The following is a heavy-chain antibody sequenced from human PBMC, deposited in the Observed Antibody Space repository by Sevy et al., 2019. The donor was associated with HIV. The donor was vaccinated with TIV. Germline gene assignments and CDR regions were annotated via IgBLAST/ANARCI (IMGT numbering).Heavy chain of an antibody. Sequence: SETLSLTCTVSGGSISSYYWSWIRQPPGKGLEWIGYIYYSGSTNYNPSPKSRVTISVDTSKNQFSLKLSSVTAADTAVYYCARAPGYYDSSGYYHGHFDYWGQGTLVTVSS. CDR3: ARAPGYYDSSGYYHGHFDY. D-gene: IGHD3-22*01. CDR2: IYYSGST. J-gene: IGHJ4*02. V-gene: IGHV4-59*01. CDR1: GGSISSYY.